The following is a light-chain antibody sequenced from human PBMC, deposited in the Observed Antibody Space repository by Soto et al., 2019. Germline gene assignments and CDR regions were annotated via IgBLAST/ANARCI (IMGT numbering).Light chain of an antibody. Sequence: QSALTQPPSASGSPGQSVTISCTGSSNDVGGYSFVSWYQQHPDKAPKLMVYEVTKRPSGVPDRFSGSKSGNTASLTVSGLQAEDEADYYCSSYAGSNNLVFGGGTQLTVL. CDR1: SNDVGGYSF. CDR2: EVT. CDR3: SSYAGSNNLV. J-gene: IGLJ3*02. V-gene: IGLV2-8*01.